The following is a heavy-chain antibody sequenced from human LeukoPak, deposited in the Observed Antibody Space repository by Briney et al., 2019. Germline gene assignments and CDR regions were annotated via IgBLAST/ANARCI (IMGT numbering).Heavy chain of an antibody. CDR2: ISSSGSTI. CDR1: GFTFSDYY. D-gene: IGHD1-26*01. CDR3: ARDSFLGATDAFDI. J-gene: IGHJ3*02. Sequence: PGGSLRLSCAASGFTFSDYYMSWIRQAPGKGLEWVSYISSSGSTIYYADSVKDRFTISRDNAKNSLYLQMNSLRAEDTAVYYCARDSFLGATDAFDIWGQGTMVTASS. V-gene: IGHV3-11*04.